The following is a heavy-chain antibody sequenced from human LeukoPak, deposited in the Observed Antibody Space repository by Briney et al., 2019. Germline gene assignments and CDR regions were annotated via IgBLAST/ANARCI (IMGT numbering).Heavy chain of an antibody. Sequence: GSLRLSCAASGFTFSSYEMNWVRQAPGKGLEWVANIKQDGSEKYYVDSVKGRFTISRDNAKNSLYLQMNSLRAEDTAVYYCARARVYYDSSGYYLDYWGQGTLVTVSS. D-gene: IGHD3-22*01. V-gene: IGHV3-7*05. CDR1: GFTFSSYE. J-gene: IGHJ4*02. CDR3: ARARVYYDSSGYYLDY. CDR2: IKQDGSEK.